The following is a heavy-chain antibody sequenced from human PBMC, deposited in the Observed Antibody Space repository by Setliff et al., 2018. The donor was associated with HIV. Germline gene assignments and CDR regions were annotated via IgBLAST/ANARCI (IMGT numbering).Heavy chain of an antibody. Sequence: ASVKVSCKASGYTFIGDYMHWVRQAPGQGLEWMGWINPNSGGTHFAQKFQGRVTMTRDTSISTAYMELSRLRSDDTAVYYCARGGLATGAFDIWGQGTMVTVSS. J-gene: IGHJ3*02. CDR3: ARGGLATGAFDI. D-gene: IGHD5-12*01. CDR2: INPNSGGT. V-gene: IGHV1-2*02. CDR1: GYTFIGDY.